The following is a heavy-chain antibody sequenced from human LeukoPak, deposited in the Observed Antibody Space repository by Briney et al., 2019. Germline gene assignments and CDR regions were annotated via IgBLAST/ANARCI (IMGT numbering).Heavy chain of an antibody. CDR3: ASGSYGSGFYYFYYMDV. V-gene: IGHV3-11*04. CDR1: GITFSDHY. Sequence: GGSLRLSCAASGITFSDHYTSWIRQAPGKGLEWLSYISSGGDSIYYADSVKGRFTISRDNAKNSVSLQMNSLRAEDTAVYYCASGSYGSGFYYFYYMDVWGKGTTVTVSS. D-gene: IGHD3-10*01. CDR2: ISSGGDSI. J-gene: IGHJ6*03.